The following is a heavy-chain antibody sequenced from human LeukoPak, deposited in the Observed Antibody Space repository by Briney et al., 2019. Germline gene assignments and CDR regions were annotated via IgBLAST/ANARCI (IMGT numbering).Heavy chain of an antibody. V-gene: IGHV4-30-2*01. Sequence: SQTLSLTCAVSGGSISSGGYSWSWIRQPPGKGLEWIGYIYHSGSTYYNPSLKSRVTISVDRSKNQFSLKLSSVTAADTAVYYCARVVNYFDYWGQGTLVTVSS. CDR1: GGSISSGGYS. D-gene: IGHD4-23*01. J-gene: IGHJ4*02. CDR2: IYHSGST. CDR3: ARVVNYFDY.